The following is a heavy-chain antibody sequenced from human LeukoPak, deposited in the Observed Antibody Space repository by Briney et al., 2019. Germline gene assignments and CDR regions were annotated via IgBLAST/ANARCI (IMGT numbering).Heavy chain of an antibody. Sequence: ASVKVCCKASGYTFTGYYMHWVRQAPGQGLEWVGWINPNSGGTNYAQTFQGRVTMTRDTSISTAYMELSRLRSDDTAVYYCARGRYCSSTSCHINWFDPWGQGTLVTVSS. D-gene: IGHD2-2*02. J-gene: IGHJ5*02. V-gene: IGHV1-2*02. CDR1: GYTFTGYY. CDR3: ARGRYCSSTSCHINWFDP. CDR2: INPNSGGT.